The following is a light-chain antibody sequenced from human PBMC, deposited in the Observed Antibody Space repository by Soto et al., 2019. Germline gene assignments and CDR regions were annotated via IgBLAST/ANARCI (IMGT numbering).Light chain of an antibody. CDR2: EVS. CDR1: SSDVGGYNY. CDR3: SSYAGSNNFVV. V-gene: IGLV2-8*01. J-gene: IGLJ2*01. Sequence: QSALTQPPSASGSPGQSVTISCTGTSSDVGGYNYVSWYQQHPGKAPKLMIYEVSKRPSGVPERFSGSKSGNTASLTVSGLQAEDEADYYCSSYAGSNNFVVFGGGTKLTVL.